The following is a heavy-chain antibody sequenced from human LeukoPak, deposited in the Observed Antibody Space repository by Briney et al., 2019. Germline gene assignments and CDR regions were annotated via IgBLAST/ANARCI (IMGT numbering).Heavy chain of an antibody. V-gene: IGHV1-18*04. Sequence: ASVKVSCKASGYTFTSYGISWVRQAPGQGLEWMGWISAYNGNTNYAQKLQGRVTITTDTSTSTAYMELRSLRSDDTAVYYCARVGGPYSSGWFDYWGQGTLVTVSS. D-gene: IGHD6-19*01. J-gene: IGHJ4*02. CDR1: GYTFTSYG. CDR3: ARVGGPYSSGWFDY. CDR2: ISAYNGNT.